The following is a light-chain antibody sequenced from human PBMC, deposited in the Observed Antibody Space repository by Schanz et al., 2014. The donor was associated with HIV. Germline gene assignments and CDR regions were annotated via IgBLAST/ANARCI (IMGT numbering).Light chain of an antibody. CDR2: SAS. CDR1: QGVATS. Sequence: EIVLTQSPGTLSLSPGERAIFSCRASQGVATSLAWYQQKPGQPPRLLIYSASDRATGIPDRFSGGGSGTDFTLTISRLEPEDFAVYYCHLYGRSFGPGTKVDIK. J-gene: IGKJ3*01. CDR3: HLYGRS. V-gene: IGKV3-20*01.